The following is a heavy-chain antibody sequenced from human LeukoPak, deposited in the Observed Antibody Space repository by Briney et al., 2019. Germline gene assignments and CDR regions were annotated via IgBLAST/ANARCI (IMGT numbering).Heavy chain of an antibody. D-gene: IGHD1-20*01. J-gene: IGHJ4*02. CDR1: GFTFRTFW. CDR2: IKEDGSEK. Sequence: GGSLRLSCAASGFTFRTFWMMSSRQAPGKGLEWVANIKEDGSEKYYVDSVKGRFTISRDGAKNSLYLQMNSLRAEDTAVYYCARGLTVKDYWGQGTLVTVSS. CDR3: ARGLTVKDY. V-gene: IGHV3-7*01.